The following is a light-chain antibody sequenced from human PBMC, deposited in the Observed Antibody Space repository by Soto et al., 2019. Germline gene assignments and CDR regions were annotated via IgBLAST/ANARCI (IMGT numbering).Light chain of an antibody. CDR3: QQYKDWWT. CDR1: QSVTSY. Sequence: EIVMTQSPATLSVSPGERATLSCRASQSVTSYLAWYQQRPGQAPRLLIYGASTRATGIPARFSGSGSRTEFTFTINSLQSEDFAVYYCQQYKDWWTFGQGTKVDIK. V-gene: IGKV3-15*01. J-gene: IGKJ1*01. CDR2: GAS.